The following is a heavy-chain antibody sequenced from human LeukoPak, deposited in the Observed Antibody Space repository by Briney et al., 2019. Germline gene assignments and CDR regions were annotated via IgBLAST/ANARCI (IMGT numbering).Heavy chain of an antibody. CDR2: SNWNGGST. Sequence: GGSLRLSCAASGFTLDDYGMSWVRQAPGKGMEWVAGSNWNGGSTGYADSVKGRFTISRDNAKNSLYLQMNSLRAEDTALYHCARGSGYDPNWFDPWGQGTLVTVSS. D-gene: IGHD5-12*01. J-gene: IGHJ5*02. CDR3: ARGSGYDPNWFDP. CDR1: GFTLDDYG. V-gene: IGHV3-20*01.